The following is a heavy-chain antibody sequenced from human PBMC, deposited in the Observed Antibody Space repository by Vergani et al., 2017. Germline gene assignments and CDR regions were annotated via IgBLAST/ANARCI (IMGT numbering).Heavy chain of an antibody. Sequence: EVQLLESGGGLVQPGGSLRLSCAASGFTFSSYAMSWVRQAPGKGLEWVSAISGSGGSTYYADSVKGRFTISRDNSKNTLYLQMNSLRAEDTAVYYCAKDGSSWGMGYYYYYMDVWGKGTTVTVSS. CDR1: GFTFSSYA. D-gene: IGHD6-13*01. J-gene: IGHJ6*03. CDR3: AKDGSSWGMGYYYYYMDV. CDR2: ISGSGGST. V-gene: IGHV3-23*01.